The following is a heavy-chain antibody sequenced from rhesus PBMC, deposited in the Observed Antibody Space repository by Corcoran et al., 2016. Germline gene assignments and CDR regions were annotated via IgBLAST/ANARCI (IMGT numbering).Heavy chain of an antibody. J-gene: IGHJ4*01. Sequence: QVQLQESGPGLVKPLETLSPTCAVSGGSISSNYRSWIRPPPGKGLEWIGYIYGSGSSTNYNPSLKSRVTLSVDTSKNQFSLKLSSVTAADTAVYYCARAPGWVQLSFDYWGQGVLVTVSS. CDR2: IYGSGSST. V-gene: IGHV4S11*01. CDR3: ARAPGWVQLSFDY. CDR1: GGSISSNY. D-gene: IGHD5-24*01.